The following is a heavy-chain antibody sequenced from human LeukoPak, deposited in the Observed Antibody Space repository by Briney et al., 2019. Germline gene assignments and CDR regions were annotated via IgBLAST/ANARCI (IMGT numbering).Heavy chain of an antibody. CDR3: ARDPGDYYDSSGHPLDAFDI. CDR2: ISAYNGNR. D-gene: IGHD3-22*01. Sequence: ASVKDSCKASGYTFSSYGISWVRQAPGQGLEWMGWISAYNGNRNYEQNLQGRVTMTTDTSTSTAYMELRSLRSDDTAVYYCARDPGDYYDSSGHPLDAFDIWGQGTMVTVSS. J-gene: IGHJ3*02. V-gene: IGHV1-18*01. CDR1: GYTFSSYG.